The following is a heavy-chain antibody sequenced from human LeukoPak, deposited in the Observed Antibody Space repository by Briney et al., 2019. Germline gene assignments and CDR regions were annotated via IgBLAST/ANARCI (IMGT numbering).Heavy chain of an antibody. V-gene: IGHV3-23*01. CDR2: ISASGADT. CDR1: GFIFAKYA. CDR3: AKHSHDGSAPYYEVQLDY. D-gene: IGHD3-22*01. Sequence: GGSLRLSCTTSGFIFAKYAMAWVRQSPGKGLEWVSTISASGADTYYADSVKGRFTISRDNSKNTVYLQMSSLRAEDTAMYYCAKHSHDGSAPYYEVQLDYWGQGTLVTVSS. J-gene: IGHJ4*02.